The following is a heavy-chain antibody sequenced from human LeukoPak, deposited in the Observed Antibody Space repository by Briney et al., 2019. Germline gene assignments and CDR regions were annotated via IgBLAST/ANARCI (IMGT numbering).Heavy chain of an antibody. CDR1: GFTFSGFG. V-gene: IGHV3-23*01. CDR3: GKDPNGDYVGAFDFQR. J-gene: IGHJ1*01. Sequence: PGGSLRLSCAASGFTFSGFGMSWVRQAPGKGLEWVSSINAGSSNKYYADSVRGRFTIYRDNSKNTLYLQMNSLRGEDTAVYYCGKDPNGDYVGAFDFQRWGQGTLVTVSS. CDR2: INAGSSNK. D-gene: IGHD4-17*01.